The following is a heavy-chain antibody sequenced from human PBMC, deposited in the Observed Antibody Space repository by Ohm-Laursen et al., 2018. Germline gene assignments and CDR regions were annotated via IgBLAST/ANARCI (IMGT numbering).Heavy chain of an antibody. V-gene: IGHV2-70*11. CDR1: GFSLSTSGMC. CDR3: ARFRIGDSWFDP. J-gene: IGHJ5*02. Sequence: TQTLTLTCTFSGFSLSTSGMCVSWIRQPPGKALEWLARIDWDDDRYYSTSLKTRLTISKDTSKNQVVLTMTNMDPVDTATYYCARFRIGDSWFDPWGQGTLVTVSS. D-gene: IGHD2-15*01. CDR2: IDWDDDR.